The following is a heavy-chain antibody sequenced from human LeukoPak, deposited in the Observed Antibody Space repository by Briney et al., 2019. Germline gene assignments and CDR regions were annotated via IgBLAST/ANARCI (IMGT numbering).Heavy chain of an antibody. J-gene: IGHJ4*02. Sequence: GGSLRLSCAASGFTFSSYAMYWVRQAPGKGMEWVSGIFGSGGSTHYADSVKGRFTISRDNSKNTVYLQMNSLRAEDTAVYYCAKTTTGYSSGRFPGWPVDYWGQGTLVTVSS. CDR3: AKTTTGYSSGRFPGWPVDY. V-gene: IGHV3-23*01. CDR1: GFTFSSYA. CDR2: IFGSGGST. D-gene: IGHD6-19*01.